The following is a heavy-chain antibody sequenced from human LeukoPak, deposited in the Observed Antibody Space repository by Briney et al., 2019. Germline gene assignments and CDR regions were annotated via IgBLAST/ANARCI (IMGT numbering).Heavy chain of an antibody. V-gene: IGHV3-48*04. Sequence: GGSLRLSCAASGFTFSSYSMNWVRQAPGKGLEWVSYISSSSSTIYYADSVKGRFTISRDNAKNSLYLQMNSLRAEDTAVYYCARRGGSYAFDIWGQGTTVTVSS. CDR2: ISSSSSTI. J-gene: IGHJ3*02. CDR1: GFTFSSYS. D-gene: IGHD1-26*01. CDR3: ARRGGSYAFDI.